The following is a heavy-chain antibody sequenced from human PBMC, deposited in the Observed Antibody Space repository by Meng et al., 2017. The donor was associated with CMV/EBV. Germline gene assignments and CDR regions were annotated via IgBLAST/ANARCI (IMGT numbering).Heavy chain of an antibody. D-gene: IGHD6-13*01. Sequence: QPQLQEAGPGVVKPTETLSLSGTVFGGSISSSSYYWGWIRQPPGKGLEWIGSIYYSGSTYYNPSLKSRVTISVDTSKNQFSLKLSSVTAADTAVYYCARGGIAAAGLHWGQGTLVTVSS. CDR2: IYYSGST. CDR1: GGSISSSSYY. CDR3: ARGGIAAAGLH. J-gene: IGHJ4*02. V-gene: IGHV4-39*07.